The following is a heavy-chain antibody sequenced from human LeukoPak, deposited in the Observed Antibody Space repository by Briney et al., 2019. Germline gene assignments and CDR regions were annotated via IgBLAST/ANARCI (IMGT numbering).Heavy chain of an antibody. CDR1: GGAISSGDFY. CDR3: ARDNYDYVWGLYRQRNPEYFQH. V-gene: IGHV4-30-4*08. CDR2: IYSTGST. J-gene: IGHJ1*01. Sequence: PSQTLSLTCTVSGGAISSGDFYWSWIRQPPGEGLQWIGSIYSTGSTNYNPSLKSRVTISVDTSKNLFSLKLSSVTAADTAVYYCARDNYDYVWGLYRQRNPEYFQHGGQATLVTVSS. D-gene: IGHD3-16*02.